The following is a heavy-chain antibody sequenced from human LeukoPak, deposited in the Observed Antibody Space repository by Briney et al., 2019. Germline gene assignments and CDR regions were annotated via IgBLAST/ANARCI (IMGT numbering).Heavy chain of an antibody. CDR3: ARGFLALDYYDSSGSDY. D-gene: IGHD3-22*01. CDR1: GYTFTSYD. CDR2: MNPNSGNT. J-gene: IGHJ4*02. Sequence: ASVEVSCKASGYTFTSYDINWVRQATGQGLEWMGWMNPNSGNTGYAQKFQGRVTITRNTSISTAYMELSSLRSEDTAVYYCARGFLALDYYDSSGSDYWGQGTLVTVSS. V-gene: IGHV1-8*03.